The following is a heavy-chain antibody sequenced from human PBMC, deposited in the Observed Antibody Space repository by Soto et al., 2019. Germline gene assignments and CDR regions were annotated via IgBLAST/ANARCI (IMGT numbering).Heavy chain of an antibody. V-gene: IGHV3-30-3*01. Sequence: PVGSMRLGSAASKVTFSHYSMHWVRQAPDLGLEWVAFISYDGSNKYYSDSVKGRFTISRDNVNNTLFLQMSSLRVEDTGIYYCARDRQRALVVVAATGGFDSWGQGTLVTVSS. CDR3: ARDRQRALVVVAATGGFDS. CDR1: KVTFSHYS. CDR2: ISYDGSNK. D-gene: IGHD2-15*01. J-gene: IGHJ4*02.